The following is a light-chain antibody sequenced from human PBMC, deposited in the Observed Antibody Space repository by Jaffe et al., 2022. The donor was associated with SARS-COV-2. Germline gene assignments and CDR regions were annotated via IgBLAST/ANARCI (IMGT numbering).Light chain of an antibody. CDR3: QQYGSSPLT. CDR1: QTISKNY. V-gene: IGKV3-20*01. Sequence: EIVLTQSPGTLSLSPGERATLSCRASQTISKNYLAWYQQKPGQSPRLLIYGASSRATGIPDRFSGSGSGTDFTLIISRLEPEDFAVYWCQQYGSSPLTFGGGTKVEIK. CDR2: GAS. J-gene: IGKJ4*01.